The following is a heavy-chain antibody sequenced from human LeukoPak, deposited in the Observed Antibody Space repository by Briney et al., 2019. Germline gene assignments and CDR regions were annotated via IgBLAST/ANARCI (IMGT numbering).Heavy chain of an antibody. CDR1: GYTFTSYG. J-gene: IGHJ4*02. D-gene: IGHD6-6*01. CDR3: ARDHVDSSRTLDY. CDR2: IIPILGIA. V-gene: IGHV1-69*04. Sequence: ASVKVSCKASGYTFTSYGISWVRQAPGQGLEWMGRIIPILGIANYAQKFQGRVTITADKSTSTAYMELSSLRSEDTAVYYCARDHVDSSRTLDYWGQGTLVTVSS.